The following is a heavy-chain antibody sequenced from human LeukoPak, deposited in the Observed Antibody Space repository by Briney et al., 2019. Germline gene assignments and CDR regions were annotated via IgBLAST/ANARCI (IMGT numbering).Heavy chain of an antibody. J-gene: IGHJ3*02. CDR2: IRYDGSNK. V-gene: IGHV3-30*02. D-gene: IGHD2-15*01. Sequence: QPGGSLRLSCAASGFTFSGYGMHWVRQAPGKGLEWLAFIRYDGSNKNYADSVKGRFTTSRDNTKNSLYLQMNSLRAEDTAVYCCAKDGGSDPDSFDIWGQGTMVTVSS. CDR1: GFTFSGYG. CDR3: AKDGGSDPDSFDI.